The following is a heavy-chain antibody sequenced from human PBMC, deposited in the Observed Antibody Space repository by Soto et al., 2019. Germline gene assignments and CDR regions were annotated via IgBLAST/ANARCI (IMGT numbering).Heavy chain of an antibody. J-gene: IGHJ4*02. CDR1: GGSIRSNNW. CDR3: AAGGGLPRYY. D-gene: IGHD5-12*01. CDR2: IFHSGST. Sequence: PSETLSLTCAVSGGSIRSNNWWSWVRQPPGKGLEWIGEIFHSGSTNYNPSLKTRVTISVDKSKNQFSLKLSAVTAADTAVYYCAAGGGLPRYYWGQGALVTVSS. V-gene: IGHV4-4*02.